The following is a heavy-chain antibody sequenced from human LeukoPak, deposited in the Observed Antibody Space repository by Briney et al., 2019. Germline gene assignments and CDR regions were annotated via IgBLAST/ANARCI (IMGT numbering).Heavy chain of an antibody. D-gene: IGHD3-22*01. CDR2: ISSNGGST. CDR1: GLTFSDTW. CDR3: VVDYDSSGPINWFDP. V-gene: IGHV3-64D*06. Sequence: GGSLRLACAASGLTFSDTWMSWVRQAPGKGLEYVSAISSNGGSTYYADSVKGRFTISRDNSKNTLYLQMSSLRAEDTAVYYCVVDYDSSGPINWFDPWGQGTLVTVSS. J-gene: IGHJ5*02.